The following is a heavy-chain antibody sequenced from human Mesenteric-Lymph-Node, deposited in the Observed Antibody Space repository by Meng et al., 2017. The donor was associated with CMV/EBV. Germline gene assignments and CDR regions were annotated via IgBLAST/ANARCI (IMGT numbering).Heavy chain of an antibody. CDR1: GFTFSGYG. CDR3: ASPSSSPEPIDL. J-gene: IGHJ2*01. Sequence: LSPTCVASGFTFSGYGFHWVRQAPGKGLEWVAVIWYDGSNKYYADSVRGRFIISRDNSKNTVYLQMNSLRAEDTAVYYCASPSSSPEPIDLWGRGTLVTVSS. V-gene: IGHV3-33*01. CDR2: IWYDGSNK. D-gene: IGHD1-14*01.